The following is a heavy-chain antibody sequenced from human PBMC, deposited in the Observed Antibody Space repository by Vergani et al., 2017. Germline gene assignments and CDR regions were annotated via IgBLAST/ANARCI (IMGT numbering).Heavy chain of an antibody. J-gene: IGHJ4*02. CDR1: GGSFSGYY. D-gene: IGHD5-12*01. V-gene: IGHV4-34*01. CDR2: INHSGST. CDR3: ARGSVATITADY. Sequence: QVQLQESGPGLLKPSETLSLTCAVYGGSFSGYYWSWIRQPPGKGLEWIGEINHSGSTNYNPSLKSRGTISVDTSKNQFSLKLSSVTAADTAVYYCARGSVATITADYWGQGTLVTVSS.